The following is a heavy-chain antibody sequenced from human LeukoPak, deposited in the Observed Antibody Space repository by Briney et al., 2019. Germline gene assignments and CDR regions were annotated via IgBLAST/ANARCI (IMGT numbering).Heavy chain of an antibody. J-gene: IGHJ4*02. D-gene: IGHD5-24*01. Sequence: GGSLRLSCAASGLMFSSNWMSRVRLAPGKGLEWVANIKEDGTETYYVDSVKGRFTISRDNAKNSLYLQMNSLRVEDTAVYYCAKEGRSLQTYWGQGTLVTVSS. CDR2: IKEDGTET. V-gene: IGHV3-7*03. CDR3: AKEGRSLQTY. CDR1: GLMFSSNW.